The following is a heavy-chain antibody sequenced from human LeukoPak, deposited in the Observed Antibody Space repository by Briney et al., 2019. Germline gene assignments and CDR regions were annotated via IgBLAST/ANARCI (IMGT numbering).Heavy chain of an antibody. CDR3: ARLYCSSTSCYGYNWFDP. J-gene: IGHJ5*02. CDR2: ISAYNGNT. Sequence: ASVKVSCKASGYTFTSYGISWVRQAPGQGLEWMGWISAYNGNTNYAQTLQGRVTMTTDTSTSTAYMELRSLRSDDTAVYYCARLYCSSTSCYGYNWFDPWGQGTLVTVSS. D-gene: IGHD2-2*01. V-gene: IGHV1-18*01. CDR1: GYTFTSYG.